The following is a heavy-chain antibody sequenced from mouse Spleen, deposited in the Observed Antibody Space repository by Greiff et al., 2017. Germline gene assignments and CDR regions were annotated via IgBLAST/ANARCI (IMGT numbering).Heavy chain of an antibody. CDR1: GYAFSSYW. CDR3: ARDGNHAMDY. D-gene: IGHD2-1*01. J-gene: IGHJ4*01. Sequence: VHLVESGAELVKPGASVKISCKASGYAFSSYWMNWVKQRPGKGLEWIGQIYPGDGDTNYNGKFKGKATLTADKSSSTAYMQLSSLTSEDSAVYFCARDGNHAMDYWGQGTSVTVSS. V-gene: IGHV1-80*01. CDR2: IYPGDGDT.